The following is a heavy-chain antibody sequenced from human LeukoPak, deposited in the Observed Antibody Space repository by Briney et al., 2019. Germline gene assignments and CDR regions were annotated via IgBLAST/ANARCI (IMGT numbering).Heavy chain of an antibody. CDR2: ISAYNGNT. V-gene: IGHV1-18*01. D-gene: IGHD2-2*01. CDR1: GYTFTSYG. CDR3: ARDPPGGYCSSTSCTNWFDP. J-gene: IGHJ5*02. Sequence: ASVKVSCKASGYTFTSYGISWVRQAPGQGLEWMGWISAYNGNTNYAQKLQGRVTMTTDTSTSTAYMELRSLRSDDTAVCYCARDPPGGYCSSTSCTNWFDPWGQGTLVTVSS.